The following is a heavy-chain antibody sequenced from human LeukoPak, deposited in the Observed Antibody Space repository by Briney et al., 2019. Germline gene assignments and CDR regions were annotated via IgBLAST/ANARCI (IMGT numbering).Heavy chain of an antibody. CDR2: INPNSGGT. J-gene: IGHJ4*02. V-gene: IGHV1-2*02. CDR3: ASSGSGIAVAATKSDYFDY. D-gene: IGHD6-19*01. CDR1: GYTFTGYY. Sequence: ASVKVSCKACGYTFTGYYMHWVRQAPGQGLEWMGWINPNSGGTNYPQKFQGRVTMTRDTSISTAYMELSRLRSDDTAVYDCASSGSGIAVAATKSDYFDYWGQGTLVTVSS.